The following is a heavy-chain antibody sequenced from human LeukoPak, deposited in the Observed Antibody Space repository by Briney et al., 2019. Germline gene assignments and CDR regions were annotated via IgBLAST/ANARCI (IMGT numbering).Heavy chain of an antibody. CDR1: GGSFSGYY. J-gene: IGHJ3*02. CDR3: ARGPGIVMVTATTRSAFDI. CDR2: INHSGST. Sequence: RSETLSLTCAVYGGSFSGYYWSWIRQPPGKGLEWIGEINHSGSTNYNPSLKSRVTISVDTSKNQFSLKLSSVTAADTAVYYCARGPGIVMVTATTRSAFDIWGQGTMVTVSS. V-gene: IGHV4-34*01. D-gene: IGHD2-21*02.